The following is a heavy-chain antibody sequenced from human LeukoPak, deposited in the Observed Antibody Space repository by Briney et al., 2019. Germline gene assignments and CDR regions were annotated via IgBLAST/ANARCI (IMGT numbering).Heavy chain of an antibody. Sequence: PGGTLRLSCAASGFTFSNFGMSWVRQAPGKGLEWVSTISGNGSITYYADSVKGRFTISRDNSKNTLYLQMNSLRAEDTALYYCARRGSSKMYYFDYWGQGTLVTVSS. J-gene: IGHJ4*02. CDR1: GFTFSNFG. D-gene: IGHD2-15*01. V-gene: IGHV3-23*01. CDR3: ARRGSSKMYYFDY. CDR2: ISGNGSIT.